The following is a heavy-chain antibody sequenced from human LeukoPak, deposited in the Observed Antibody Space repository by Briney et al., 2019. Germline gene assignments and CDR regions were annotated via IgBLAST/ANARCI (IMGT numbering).Heavy chain of an antibody. CDR3: ASDGSDTAMVN. J-gene: IGHJ4*02. V-gene: IGHV3-30*03. CDR2: ISYDGSNK. CDR1: GFTFSSYG. D-gene: IGHD5-18*01. Sequence: PGGSLRLSCAASGFTFSSYGMHWVRQAPGKGLEWVAVISYDGSNKYYADSVKGRFTISRDNSKNTLYLQMNSLRAEDTAVYYCASDGSDTAMVNWGQGTLVTVSS.